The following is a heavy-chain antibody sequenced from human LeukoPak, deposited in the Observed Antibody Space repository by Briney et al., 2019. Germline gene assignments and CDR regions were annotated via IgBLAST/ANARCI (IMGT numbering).Heavy chain of an antibody. D-gene: IGHD5-12*01. CDR3: ARVNWSGYDFRGAFDI. CDR2: IYYSGST. J-gene: IGHJ3*02. CDR1: GGSISSYY. Sequence: SETLSLTCTVSGGSISSYYWSWIRQPPGKGLEWIGYIYYSGSTNYNPSLKSRVTISVDPSKNQFSLKLSSVTAADTAVYYCARVNWSGYDFRGAFDIWGQGTMVTVSS. V-gene: IGHV4-59*01.